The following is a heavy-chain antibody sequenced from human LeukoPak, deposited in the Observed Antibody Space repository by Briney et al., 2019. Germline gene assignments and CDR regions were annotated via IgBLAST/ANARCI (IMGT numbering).Heavy chain of an antibody. V-gene: IGHV3-30*04. J-gene: IGHJ4*02. D-gene: IGHD6-25*01. Sequence: PGGSLRLSCAASGFTFSSYAMHWVRQAPGKGLEWVAVISYDGSNKYYADSVKGRFTIPRDNSKNTLYLQMNSLRAEDTAVYYCARESSGGAFDYWGQGTLVTVSS. CDR1: GFTFSSYA. CDR3: ARESSGGAFDY. CDR2: ISYDGSNK.